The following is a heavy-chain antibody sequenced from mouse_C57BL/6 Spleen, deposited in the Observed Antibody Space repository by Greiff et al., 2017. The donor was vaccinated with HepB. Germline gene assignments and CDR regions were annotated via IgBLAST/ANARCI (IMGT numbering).Heavy chain of an antibody. CDR1: GYSITSGYY. D-gene: IGHD2-4*01. V-gene: IGHV3-6*01. CDR3: ARDQNDDYFFAY. Sequence: EVQLQQSGPGLVKPSQSLSLTRSVTGYSITSGYYWNWIRQFPGNKLEWMGYISYDGSNNYNPSLKNRISITRDTSKNQFFLKLNSVTTEDTATYYCARDQNDDYFFAYWGQGTLVTVSA. J-gene: IGHJ3*01. CDR2: ISYDGSN.